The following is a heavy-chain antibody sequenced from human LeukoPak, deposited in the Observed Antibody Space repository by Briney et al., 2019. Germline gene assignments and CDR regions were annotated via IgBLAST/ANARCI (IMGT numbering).Heavy chain of an antibody. CDR3: AKGGPRIRLGY. CDR1: GFTFSDYY. CDR2: ISGSGGST. V-gene: IGHV3-23*01. D-gene: IGHD3-16*01. Sequence: PGGSLRLSCAASGFTFSDYYMSWIRQAPGKGLEWVSAISGSGGSTYYADSVKGRFTISRDNSKNTLYLQMNSLRAEDTAVYYCAKGGPRIRLGYWGQGTLVTVSS. J-gene: IGHJ4*02.